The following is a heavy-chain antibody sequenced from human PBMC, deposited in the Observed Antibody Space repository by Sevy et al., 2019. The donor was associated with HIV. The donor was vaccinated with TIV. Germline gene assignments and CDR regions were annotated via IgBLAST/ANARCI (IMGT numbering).Heavy chain of an antibody. V-gene: IGHV3-11*04. CDR3: AKDRSGSWSVDY. CDR1: GFTFSDHY. CDR2: ISSGGSTK. Sequence: GGSLRLSCAASGFTFSDHYMSWIRQAPGKGLELVSFISSGGSTKYYADSVKGRFTISRDNSKNTVYLQMNSLRPDDTAIYYCAKDRSGSWSVDYWGQGTLVTVSS. J-gene: IGHJ4*02. D-gene: IGHD6-13*01.